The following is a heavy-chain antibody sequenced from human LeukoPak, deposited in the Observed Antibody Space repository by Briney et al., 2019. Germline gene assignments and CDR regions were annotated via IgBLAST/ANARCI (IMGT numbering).Heavy chain of an antibody. Sequence: GGSLRLSCEASGFTFSSYAMSWVRQAPGKGLEWVSAISASGGSTYYADSVKGRFTISRDNSKNTLYLQMNSLRAEDPAVYYCAKRAVWLYYYYMDVGGKRTTDSVFS. CDR2: ISASGGST. V-gene: IGHV3-23*01. J-gene: IGHJ6*03. CDR1: GFTFSSYA. CDR3: AKRAVWLYYYYMDV. D-gene: IGHD5-12*01.